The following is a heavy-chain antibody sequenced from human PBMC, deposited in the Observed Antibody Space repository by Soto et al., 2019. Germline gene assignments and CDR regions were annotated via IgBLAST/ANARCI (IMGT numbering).Heavy chain of an antibody. D-gene: IGHD1-1*01. CDR3: GRDPSGYYNTSIDY. Sequence: EVQLVESGGGLVQPGGSLRLSCAASGFTFSSYWMHWVRQAPGKGPVWVSRINLDGSTTAYADAVKGRFAISRDNAKDTLPLHMNNLRAEDTAVYYCGRDPSGYYNTSIDYWGQGTLVTVSS. CDR1: GFTFSSYW. J-gene: IGHJ4*02. CDR2: INLDGSTT. V-gene: IGHV3-74*01.